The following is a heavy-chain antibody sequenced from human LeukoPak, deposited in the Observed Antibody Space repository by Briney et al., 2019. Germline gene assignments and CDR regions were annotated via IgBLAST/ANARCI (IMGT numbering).Heavy chain of an antibody. CDR2: MSSGSRYI. Sequence: GGSLRLSCAASGFTFSSYSMTWVRQAPGKGLEWVSSMSSGSRYIYYADSVRGRFTISRDNAKNSLYLLMNSLRAEDTAVYYCARDRPTGASRLFVVQWGQGTLVAVSS. CDR3: ARDRPTGASRLFVVQ. J-gene: IGHJ4*02. D-gene: IGHD3-3*01. V-gene: IGHV3-21*01. CDR1: GFTFSSYS.